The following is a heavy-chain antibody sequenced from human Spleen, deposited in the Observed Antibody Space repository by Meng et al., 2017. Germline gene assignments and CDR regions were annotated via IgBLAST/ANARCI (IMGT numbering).Heavy chain of an antibody. CDR2: INPNSGGT. J-gene: IGHJ4*02. CDR3: ARDSSGYYGTFDY. V-gene: IGHV1-2*06. D-gene: IGHD3-22*01. CDR1: GYTFTSYY. Sequence: QGQLVQSGAEVKKPGASVKVSCKASGYTFTSYYMHWVRQAPGQGLEWMGRINPNSGGTNYAQKFQGRVTMTRDTSISTAYMEMSRLRSDDTAVYYCARDSSGYYGTFDYWGQGTLVTVSS.